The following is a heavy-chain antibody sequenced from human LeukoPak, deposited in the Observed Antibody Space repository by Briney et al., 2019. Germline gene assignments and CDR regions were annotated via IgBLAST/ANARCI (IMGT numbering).Heavy chain of an antibody. V-gene: IGHV3-23*01. Sequence: PGGSLRLSCAASGFTFSSYAMSWVRQAPGKGLEWVSAISGSGGSTYYADSMKGRFTISRDNSKNTLYLQMNSLRAEDTAVYYCAKPYYYGSGSSRTYYFDYWGQGTLVTVSS. CDR2: ISGSGGST. D-gene: IGHD3-10*01. J-gene: IGHJ4*02. CDR1: GFTFSSYA. CDR3: AKPYYYGSGSSRTYYFDY.